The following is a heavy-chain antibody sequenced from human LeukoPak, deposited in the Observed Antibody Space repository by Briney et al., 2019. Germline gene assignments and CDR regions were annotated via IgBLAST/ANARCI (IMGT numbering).Heavy chain of an antibody. CDR3: AKGASPGIAAAGAGFLFDY. J-gene: IGHJ4*02. CDR2: ISGSGDST. Sequence: GGSLRLSCAASGFTFTNYAMSWVRQAHGKGLEWVSGISGSGDSTNYADSVKGRFTISRDNSKNTLYLQMNSLRAEDTAVYYCAKGASPGIAAAGAGFLFDYWGQGTLVTVSS. V-gene: IGHV3-23*01. CDR1: GFTFTNYA. D-gene: IGHD6-13*01.